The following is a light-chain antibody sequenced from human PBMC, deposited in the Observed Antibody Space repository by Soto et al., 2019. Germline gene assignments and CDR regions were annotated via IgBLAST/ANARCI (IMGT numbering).Light chain of an antibody. Sequence: DIQLTQSPSFLSASVEDRVTITCRASQGLSSDLAWYQQKPGKAPKLLIYAASTLQSGVPSRFSGSGSGTEFTLTVSSLQPEDFATDFFQQLTSYPITCGQGTRLEIK. J-gene: IGKJ5*01. CDR3: QQLTSYPIT. V-gene: IGKV1-9*01. CDR2: AAS. CDR1: QGLSSD.